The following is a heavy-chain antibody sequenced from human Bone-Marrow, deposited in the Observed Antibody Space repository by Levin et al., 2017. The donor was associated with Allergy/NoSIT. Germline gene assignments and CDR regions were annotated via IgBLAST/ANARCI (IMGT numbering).Heavy chain of an antibody. CDR3: ARAGDWESSVWYGTKDYAMEF. CDR2: IYSTASS. J-gene: IGHJ6*02. D-gene: IGHD6-19*01. CDR1: GVSINNYF. Sequence: SDTLSLTCNVSGVSINNYFWSWIRQPPGKGLEWIGYIYSTASSSYNPSLKNRVTMSIETSKNQVSLKLRSVTAAATAVYYCARAGDWESSVWYGTKDYAMEFWGQGTTVTVSS. V-gene: IGHV4-59*07.